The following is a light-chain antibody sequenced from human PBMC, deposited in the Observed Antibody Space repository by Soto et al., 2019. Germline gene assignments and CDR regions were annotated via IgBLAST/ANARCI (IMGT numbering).Light chain of an antibody. CDR2: GNI. V-gene: IGLV1-40*01. J-gene: IGLJ2*01. Sequence: QSALPQPPSVTGAPGQRVTISCTGSNSNIGAGYDVHWYRQFPGTAPKLLIYGNINRPSGVPDRFSGSKSGTSASLAITGLQAEDEAHYYCHSFDSRLIGLLFGGGTKLTVL. CDR3: HSFDSRLIGLL. CDR1: NSNIGAGYD.